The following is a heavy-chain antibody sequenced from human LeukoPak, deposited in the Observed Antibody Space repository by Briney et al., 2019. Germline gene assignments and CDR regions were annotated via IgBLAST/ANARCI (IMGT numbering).Heavy chain of an antibody. CDR3: AKDLDDYGAGLNWSDP. V-gene: IGHV3-23*01. D-gene: IGHD4-17*01. CDR2: ISGSGGST. CDR1: RFTFSSYA. Sequence: GSLRLSCAASRFTFSSYAMSWVRQAPGKGLEWVSAISGSGGSTYYADSVKGRFTISRDNSKNTLYLQMNSLRAEDTAVYYCAKDLDDYGAGLNWSDPWGQGTLVTVSS. J-gene: IGHJ5*02.